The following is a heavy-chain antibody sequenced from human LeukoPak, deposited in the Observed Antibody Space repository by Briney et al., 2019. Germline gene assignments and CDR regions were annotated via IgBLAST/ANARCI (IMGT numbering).Heavy chain of an antibody. CDR3: ARGVGSRDTAMVNYYYYYYAMDV. V-gene: IGHV4-34*01. D-gene: IGHD5-18*01. CDR1: GGSFSGYY. J-gene: IGHJ6*02. CDR2: INHSGST. Sequence: SETLSLTCAVYGGSFSGYYWSWIRQPPGKGLEWIGEINHSGSTNYNPSLKSRVTISVDTSKNQFSLKLSSVTAADTAVYYCARGVGSRDTAMVNYYYYYYAMDVWGQGTTVTVSS.